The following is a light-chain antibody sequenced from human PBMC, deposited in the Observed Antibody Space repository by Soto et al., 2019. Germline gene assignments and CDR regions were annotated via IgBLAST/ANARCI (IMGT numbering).Light chain of an antibody. CDR1: QSVSSY. CDR3: QQRSNWPPGWT. V-gene: IGKV3-11*01. CDR2: DAF. Sequence: EIVLTQSPATLSLSPGERATLSCRASQSVSSYLAWYQQKPGQAPRLLIYDAFNRATGIPARFSGSGSGTDFTLTINSLEPEDFAVYYCQQRSNWPPGWTFGQGTKVEIK. J-gene: IGKJ1*01.